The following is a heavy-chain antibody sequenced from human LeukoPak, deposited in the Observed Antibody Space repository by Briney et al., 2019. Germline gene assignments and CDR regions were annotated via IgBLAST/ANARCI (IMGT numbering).Heavy chain of an antibody. J-gene: IGHJ3*01. CDR1: GGSISSYY. Sequence: SETLSLTCTVSGGSISSYYWSWIRQPPGKGLGWIGNIYYSGSTNYNPSLKSRVTISVDTSKNQFSLKLRSVTAADTAVYYCARISSSNWYNERGAFDVWGQGTMVTVSS. V-gene: IGHV4-59*01. CDR2: IYYSGST. CDR3: ARISSSNWYNERGAFDV. D-gene: IGHD6-13*01.